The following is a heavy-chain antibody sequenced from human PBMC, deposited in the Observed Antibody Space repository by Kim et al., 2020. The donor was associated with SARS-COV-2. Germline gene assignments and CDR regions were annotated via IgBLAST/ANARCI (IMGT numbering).Heavy chain of an antibody. CDR2: INAGNGNT. Sequence: ASVKVSCKASGYTFTSYAMHWVRQAPGQRLEWMGWINAGNGNTKYSQKFQGRVTITRDTSASTAYMELSSLRSEDTAVYYCARDRNKGRLWFGGPYGMDVWGQGTTVTVSS. CDR1: GYTFTSYA. CDR3: ARDRNKGRLWFGGPYGMDV. V-gene: IGHV1-3*01. J-gene: IGHJ6*02. D-gene: IGHD3-10*01.